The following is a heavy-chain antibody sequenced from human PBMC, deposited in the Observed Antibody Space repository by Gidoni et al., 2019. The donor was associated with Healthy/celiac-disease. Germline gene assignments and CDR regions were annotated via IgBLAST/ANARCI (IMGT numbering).Heavy chain of an antibody. CDR1: GGSISSYY. CDR2: IYSSGST. Sequence: QVQLQESGPGLVKPSYTLSLTCPVSGGSISSYYWSWIRQPPGKGLEWIGYIYSSGSTNYNPSLKSRVTISVDTSKNQFSLKLSSVTAADTAVYYCARISEYDSSGYPFDYWGQGTLVTVSS. D-gene: IGHD3-22*01. J-gene: IGHJ4*02. CDR3: ARISEYDSSGYPFDY. V-gene: IGHV4-59*07.